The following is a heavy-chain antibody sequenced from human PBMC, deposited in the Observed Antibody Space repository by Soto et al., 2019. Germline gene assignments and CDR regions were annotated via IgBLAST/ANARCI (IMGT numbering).Heavy chain of an antibody. CDR1: GGSISSYY. V-gene: IGHV4-59*01. Sequence: QVQLQESGPGLVKPSETLSLTCTVSGGSISSYYWSWIRQPPGKGLEWIGYIYYSGSTNYNPSLKSRVTISVDTSKNQFSLKLSSVTAADTALYYCARVKCSGGSCYSAAEAFDIWGQGTMVTVSS. CDR3: ARVKCSGGSCYSAAEAFDI. D-gene: IGHD2-15*01. CDR2: IYYSGST. J-gene: IGHJ3*02.